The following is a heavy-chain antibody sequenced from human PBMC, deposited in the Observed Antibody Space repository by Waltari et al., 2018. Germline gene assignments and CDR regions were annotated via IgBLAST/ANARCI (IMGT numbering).Heavy chain of an antibody. CDR3: ARGGPRYPGRGEYYYYYGMDV. D-gene: IGHD3-10*01. Sequence: QVQLQQWGAGLLKPSETLSLTCAVYGGSFSGYYWSWLRQPPGKGLEWIGEINHSGSTNYNPSLKSRVTISVDTSKNQFSLKLSSVTAADTAVYYCARGGPRYPGRGEYYYYYGMDVWGQGTTVTVSS. CDR2: INHSGST. J-gene: IGHJ6*02. V-gene: IGHV4-34*01. CDR1: GGSFSGYY.